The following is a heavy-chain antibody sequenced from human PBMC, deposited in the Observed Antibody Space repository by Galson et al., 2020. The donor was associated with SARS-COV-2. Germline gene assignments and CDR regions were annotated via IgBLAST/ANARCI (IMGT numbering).Heavy chain of an antibody. J-gene: IGHJ4*02. V-gene: IGHV3-33*01. Sequence: TGGSLRLSCAASGFTFSSYGMHWVRQAPGKGLEWVAVIWYDGSNKYYADSVKGRFSISRETSKNTVNLQMNSLRAEDTAIYYCARAHSSGPDYWGQGTLVTVSS. CDR2: IWYDGSNK. CDR1: GFTFSSYG. CDR3: ARAHSSGPDY. D-gene: IGHD3-22*01.